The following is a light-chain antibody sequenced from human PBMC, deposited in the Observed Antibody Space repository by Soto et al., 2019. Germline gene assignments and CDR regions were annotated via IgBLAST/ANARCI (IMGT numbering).Light chain of an antibody. CDR1: SSDVGGYNY. CDR3: SSYAGSNSYV. J-gene: IGLJ1*01. CDR2: EVT. V-gene: IGLV2-8*01. Sequence: QSALTQPPSASRSPGQSVTISSTGTSSDVGGYNYVSWYQQHPGKAPKLMIYEVTKRPSGVPDRFSGSKSGNTASLTVSGLQAEDEADYYCSSYAGSNSYVFGAGTKVTVL.